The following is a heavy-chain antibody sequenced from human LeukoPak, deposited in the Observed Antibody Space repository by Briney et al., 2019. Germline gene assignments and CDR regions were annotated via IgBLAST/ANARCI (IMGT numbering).Heavy chain of an antibody. J-gene: IGHJ5*02. D-gene: IGHD4/OR15-4a*01. Sequence: GTSLRLSCAASGFTFSNYAMHWVRQAPGKGLEWMTIISYDGTNKYYADSVKGRFTISRDNSNNTLYLRMNNLRADDTALYYCAKDRLVYSFGAVDTWGQGTLVTVSS. CDR1: GFTFSNYA. V-gene: IGHV3-30*18. CDR2: ISYDGTNK. CDR3: AKDRLVYSFGAVDT.